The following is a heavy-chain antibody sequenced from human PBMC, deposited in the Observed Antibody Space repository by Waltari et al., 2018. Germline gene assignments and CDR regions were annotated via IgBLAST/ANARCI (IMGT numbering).Heavy chain of an antibody. CDR2: IYYSGGT. CDR3: ATWGGRITIFGVVIRDRSYFDY. J-gene: IGHJ4*02. Sequence: QLQLQESGPGLVKPSETLSLTCTVSGGSISSSSYYWGWIRQPPGKGLEWIGSIYYSGGTYYNPSLKSRVTISVDTSKNQFSLKLSSVTAADTAVYYCATWGGRITIFGVVIRDRSYFDYWGQGTLVTVSS. D-gene: IGHD3-3*01. V-gene: IGHV4-39*07. CDR1: GGSISSSSYY.